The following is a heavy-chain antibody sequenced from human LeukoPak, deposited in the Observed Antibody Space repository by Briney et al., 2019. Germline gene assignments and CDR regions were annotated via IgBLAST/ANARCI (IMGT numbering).Heavy chain of an antibody. Sequence: ASVKVSCKASGYTFTSYYMHWVRQAPGQGLEWMGIINPSGGSTSYAQKFQGRVTMTRDTSTSTVYMELSSLRSEDTAVYYCARGSGYGGNPGDAFDIWGQGTMVTVSS. CDR2: INPSGGST. CDR3: ARGSGYGGNPGDAFDI. CDR1: GYTFTSYY. D-gene: IGHD4-17*01. V-gene: IGHV1-46*01. J-gene: IGHJ3*02.